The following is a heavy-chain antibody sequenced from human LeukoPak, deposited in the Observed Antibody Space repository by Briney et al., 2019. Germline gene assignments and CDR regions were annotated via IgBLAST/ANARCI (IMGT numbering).Heavy chain of an antibody. CDR1: GFTFSSYA. J-gene: IGHJ5*02. CDR3: ARQGIAAAGTGWFDP. V-gene: IGHV3-30-3*01. CDR2: ISYDGSNK. D-gene: IGHD6-13*01. Sequence: PGRSLRLSCAASGFTFSSYAMHWVRQAPGKGLEWVAVISYDGSNKYYADSVKGRFTISRDNSKNTLYLQMNSLRAEDTAVYYCARQGIAAAGTGWFDPWGQGTLVTVSS.